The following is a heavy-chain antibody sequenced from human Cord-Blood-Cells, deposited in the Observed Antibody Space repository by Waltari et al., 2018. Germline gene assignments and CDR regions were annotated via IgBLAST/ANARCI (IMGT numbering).Heavy chain of an antibody. Sequence: QVQLQESGPGLVKPSETLSLTCTVSGDSISSYYWSWIRQPPGKGLEWIGYIYYSGSPHYNPSPKRRVTLSVDTAKNQFSLKLSSVTAADTAVYYCARVHNEWELRLYYYYMDVWGKGTTVTVSS. CDR2: IYYSGSP. V-gene: IGHV4-59*01. J-gene: IGHJ6*03. CDR3: ARVHNEWELRLYYYYMDV. CDR1: GDSISSYY. D-gene: IGHD1-26*01.